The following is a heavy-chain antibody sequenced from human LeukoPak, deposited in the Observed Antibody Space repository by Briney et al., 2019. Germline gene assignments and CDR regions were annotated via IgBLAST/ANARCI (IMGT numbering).Heavy chain of an antibody. V-gene: IGHV3-48*01. CDR1: GFTVSSNY. Sequence: GGSLRLSCAASGFTVSSNYMSWVHQAPGKGLEWLSYISSGSSTIYYADSVKGRFTISRDNAKISLYLQMSSLRAEDTAVYYCATPLSIGGYWGQGTLVTVSS. D-gene: IGHD3-10*01. CDR2: ISSGSSTI. J-gene: IGHJ4*02. CDR3: ATPLSIGGY.